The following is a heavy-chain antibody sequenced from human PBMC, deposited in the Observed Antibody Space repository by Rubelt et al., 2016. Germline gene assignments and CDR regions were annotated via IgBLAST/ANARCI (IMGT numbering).Heavy chain of an antibody. J-gene: IGHJ6*02. V-gene: IGHV3-30*01. D-gene: IGHD3-22*01. CDR3: ARGADYYDSSGYPYYYYGMDV. Sequence: VKGRFSISRDNSKNTLYLQMNSLRAEDTAVYYCARGADYYDSSGYPYYYYGMDVWGQGTTVTVSS.